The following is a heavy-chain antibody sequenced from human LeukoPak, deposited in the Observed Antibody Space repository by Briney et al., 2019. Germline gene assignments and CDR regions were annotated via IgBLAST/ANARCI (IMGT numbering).Heavy chain of an antibody. D-gene: IGHD5-12*01. J-gene: IGHJ4*02. Sequence: SETLSLTCTVSGGSISSYYWSWIRQPPGKGLEWIGYIYYSGGTNYNPSLKSRVTISVDTSKNQFSLKLSSVTAADTAVYYCARENYSGYDHWGQGTLVTVSS. CDR1: GGSISSYY. CDR2: IYYSGGT. V-gene: IGHV4-59*01. CDR3: ARENYSGYDH.